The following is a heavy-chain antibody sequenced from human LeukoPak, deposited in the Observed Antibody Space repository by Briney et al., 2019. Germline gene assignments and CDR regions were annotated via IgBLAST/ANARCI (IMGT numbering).Heavy chain of an antibody. D-gene: IGHD3-10*01. V-gene: IGHV3-21*01. Sequence: GGSLRLSCAASGFTFSSYSMNWVRQAPGKGLEWVSSISSSSSYIYYADSVEGRFTISRDNAKNSLYLQMNSLRAEDTAVYYCARDLSMVRGVIKKPLYYFDYWGQGTLVTVSS. CDR2: ISSSSSYI. CDR1: GFTFSSYS. J-gene: IGHJ4*02. CDR3: ARDLSMVRGVIKKPLYYFDY.